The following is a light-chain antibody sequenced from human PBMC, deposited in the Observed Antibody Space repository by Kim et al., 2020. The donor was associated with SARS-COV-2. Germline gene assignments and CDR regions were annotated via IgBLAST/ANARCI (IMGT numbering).Light chain of an antibody. CDR3: QQRSNWPGT. Sequence: PGERATLSCRASQSVSSYLAWYQQKPGQAPRLLIYDASNRATGIPARFSGSGSGTDFTLTISSLEPEDFAVYYCQQRSNWPGTFGQGTKLEI. CDR2: DAS. J-gene: IGKJ2*01. CDR1: QSVSSY. V-gene: IGKV3-11*01.